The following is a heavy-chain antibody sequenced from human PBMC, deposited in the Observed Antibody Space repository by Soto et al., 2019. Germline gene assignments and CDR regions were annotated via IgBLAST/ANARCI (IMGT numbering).Heavy chain of an antibody. CDR2: ISAYNGNT. CDR1: GYTFTSYG. CDR3: ASGKTTTYYYDSSGYPLGMDV. V-gene: IGHV1-18*01. D-gene: IGHD3-22*01. J-gene: IGHJ6*02. Sequence: ASVKVSCKASGYTFTSYGISWVRQAPGQGLEWMGWISAYNGNTNYAQKLQGRVTMTTDTSTSTAYMELSSLRSEDTAVYYCASGKTTTYYYDSSGYPLGMDVWGQGTTVTVSS.